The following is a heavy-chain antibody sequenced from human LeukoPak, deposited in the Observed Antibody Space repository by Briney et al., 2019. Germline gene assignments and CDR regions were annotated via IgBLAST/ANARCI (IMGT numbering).Heavy chain of an antibody. V-gene: IGHV4-59*08. CDR2: IYYLGST. CDR3: ARRGAGWFDP. Sequence: SETLSLTCTVSGGSLSHYYWSWIRQPPGKGLEWIGYIYYLGSTNYSPSLESRVTISIDTSKKQFSLKLNSVTAADTAVYYCARRGAGWFDPWGQGTLVTVSS. J-gene: IGHJ5*02. CDR1: GGSLSHYY. D-gene: IGHD6-19*01.